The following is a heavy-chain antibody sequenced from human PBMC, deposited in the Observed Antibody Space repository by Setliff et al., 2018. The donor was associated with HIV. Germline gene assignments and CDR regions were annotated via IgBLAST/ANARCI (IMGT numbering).Heavy chain of an antibody. D-gene: IGHD3-10*01. CDR1: GFSLTTSGEG. Sequence: SGPTLVNPTQTLTLTCTFSGFSLTTSGEGVGWVRQPPGKALEWLARIDWDDDKYYSTSLKTRLTISKDTSKNQVVLTMTNMDPVDTATYYCARMEYYFGSWSHYYFDYWGQGTLVTVSS. J-gene: IGHJ4*02. V-gene: IGHV2-70*11. CDR2: IDWDDDK. CDR3: ARMEYYFGSWSHYYFDY.